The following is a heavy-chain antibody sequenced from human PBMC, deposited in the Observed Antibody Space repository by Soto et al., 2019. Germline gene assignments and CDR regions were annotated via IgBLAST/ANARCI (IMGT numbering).Heavy chain of an antibody. Sequence: NPSETLSLTCTVSGGSISSYYWSWIRQPAGKGLEWIGRIYTSGSTNYNPSLKSRVTMSVDTSKNQFSLKLSSVTAADTAVYYCARDGPHCTSCDVRVPWGQGTLVTVSS. CDR2: IYTSGST. CDR3: ARDGPHCTSCDVRVP. D-gene: IGHD2-2*01. V-gene: IGHV4-4*07. J-gene: IGHJ5*02. CDR1: GGSISSYY.